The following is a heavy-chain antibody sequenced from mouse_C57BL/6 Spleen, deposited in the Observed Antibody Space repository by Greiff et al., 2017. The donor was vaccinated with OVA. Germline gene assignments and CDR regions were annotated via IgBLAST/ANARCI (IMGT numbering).Heavy chain of an antibody. Sequence: EVKLVESGGDLVKPGGSLKLSCAASGFTFSSYGMSWVRQTPDKRLEWVATISSGGSYTYYPDSVKGRFTISRDNAKNTLYLQMSSLKSEDTAMYYCARQTYGSSYWYFDVWGTGTTGTVSS. J-gene: IGHJ1*03. D-gene: IGHD1-1*01. V-gene: IGHV5-6*01. CDR3: ARQTYGSSYWYFDV. CDR1: GFTFSSYG. CDR2: ISSGGSYT.